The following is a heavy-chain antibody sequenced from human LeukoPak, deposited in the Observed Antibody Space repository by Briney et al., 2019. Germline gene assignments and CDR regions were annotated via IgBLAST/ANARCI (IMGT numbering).Heavy chain of an antibody. J-gene: IGHJ5*02. CDR3: ARGRMSGTPDH. Sequence: SVKVSCKASGYTFTSYYMHWVRQAPGQGLEWMGGIIPIFGTANYAQKFQGRVTITADESTSTAYMELSSLRSEDTAVYYCARGRMSGTPDHWGQGTLVTVSS. CDR1: GYTFTSYY. CDR2: IIPIFGTA. V-gene: IGHV1-69*13. D-gene: IGHD1-26*01.